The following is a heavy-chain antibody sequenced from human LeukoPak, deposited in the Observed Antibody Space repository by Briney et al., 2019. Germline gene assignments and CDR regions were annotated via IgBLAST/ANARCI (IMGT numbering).Heavy chain of an antibody. D-gene: IGHD3-3*01. CDR1: GFTVSTYS. V-gene: IGHV3-21*01. J-gene: IGHJ4*02. Sequence: GGSLRLSCAASGFTVSTYSMNWVRQAPGKGLEWVSSISSSSSYIYYADSVKGRFTISRDNAKNSLYLQMNSLRAEDTAVYYCATRVRDYDFWSAKNYDYWGQGTLVTVSS. CDR2: ISSSSSYI. CDR3: ATRVRDYDFWSAKNYDY.